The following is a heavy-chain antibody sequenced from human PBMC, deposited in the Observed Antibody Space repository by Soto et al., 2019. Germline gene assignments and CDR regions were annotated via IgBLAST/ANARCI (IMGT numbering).Heavy chain of an antibody. J-gene: IGHJ4*02. V-gene: IGHV3-23*01. CDR3: AKDGFITMVRGVKDL. Sequence: PGGSLRLSCTASGFTFSSYGMSWVRKAPGKGLEWVSAISGSGGSTYYADSVKGRFTISRDNSKNTLYLQMNSLRAEDTAVYYCAKDGFITMVRGVKDLWGQGTLVTVSS. D-gene: IGHD3-10*01. CDR1: GFTFSSYG. CDR2: ISGSGGST.